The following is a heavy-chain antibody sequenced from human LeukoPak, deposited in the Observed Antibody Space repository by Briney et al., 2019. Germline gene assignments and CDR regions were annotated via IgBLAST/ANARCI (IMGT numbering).Heavy chain of an antibody. D-gene: IGHD3-3*01. Sequence: GGSLRLSCAASGFTFNRYAMSWVRQAPGKGLEWVSAISGSGTGADYADSVRGRFTISRDNSKNTLYLQMNSLRVEDTAVYYCAKGSYDFWSGYYPPWTFDYWGQGTQVTVSS. J-gene: IGHJ4*02. CDR2: ISGSGTGA. CDR3: AKGSYDFWSGYYPPWTFDY. CDR1: GFTFNRYA. V-gene: IGHV3-23*01.